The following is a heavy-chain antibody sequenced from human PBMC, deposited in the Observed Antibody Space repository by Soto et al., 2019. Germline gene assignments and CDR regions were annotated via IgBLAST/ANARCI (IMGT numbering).Heavy chain of an antibody. Sequence: VQLVESGGGLVQPRGSLRLSCVASGCTFSSYWMSCVRQAPGKGLEWVANIKQEGSEKYYVDCVNARSTISRDHAKNALYLQMNILRAANTAVYYCARDLASTTIANSWGQGTLVTVSS. CDR3: ARDLASTTIANS. D-gene: IGHD4-17*01. J-gene: IGHJ4*02. CDR1: GCTFSSYW. CDR2: IKQEGSEK. V-gene: IGHV3-7*04.